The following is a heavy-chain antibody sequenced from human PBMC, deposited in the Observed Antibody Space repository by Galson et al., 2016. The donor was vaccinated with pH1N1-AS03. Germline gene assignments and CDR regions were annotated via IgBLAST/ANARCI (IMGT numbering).Heavy chain of an antibody. Sequence: VRQMPGKGLEWMGRFDPSDSHTSYSPSFQGHVTFSADKSINTAYLQWSGLKSSDTAIYYCARGYSGFGFVYWGQGTLVTVSS. D-gene: IGHD5-12*01. V-gene: IGHV5-10-1*01. CDR3: ARGYSGFGFVY. J-gene: IGHJ4*02. CDR2: FDPSDSHT.